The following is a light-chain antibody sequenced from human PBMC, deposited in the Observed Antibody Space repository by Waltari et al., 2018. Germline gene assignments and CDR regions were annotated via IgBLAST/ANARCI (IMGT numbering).Light chain of an antibody. Sequence: QSVLTQPPSASGTPGQRVTISCSGSSSNIGSNTVNWYQQRPGTAPKLYIYSNNHRPSGVPYRFSVSKSGTSVSLAISGLQSEDEAYYSCAAWDDSLIFRVFGVWTKLTV. J-gene: IGLJ2*01. V-gene: IGLV1-44*01. CDR2: SNN. CDR1: SSNIGSNT. CDR3: AAWDDSLIFRV.